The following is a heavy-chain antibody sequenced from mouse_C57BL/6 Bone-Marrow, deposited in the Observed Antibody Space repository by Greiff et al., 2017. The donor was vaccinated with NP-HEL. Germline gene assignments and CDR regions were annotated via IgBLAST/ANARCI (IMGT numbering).Heavy chain of an antibody. J-gene: IGHJ4*01. CDR3: ARGGIYDGYPYAMDY. D-gene: IGHD2-3*01. CDR1: GFTFSDYY. Sequence: EVQLVESEGGLVQPGSSMKLSCTASGFTFSDYYMAWVRQVPEKGLEWVANINYDGSSTYYLDSLKSRFIISRDNAKNILYLQMSSLKSEDTATYYCARGGIYDGYPYAMDYWGQGTSVTVSS. V-gene: IGHV5-16*01. CDR2: INYDGSST.